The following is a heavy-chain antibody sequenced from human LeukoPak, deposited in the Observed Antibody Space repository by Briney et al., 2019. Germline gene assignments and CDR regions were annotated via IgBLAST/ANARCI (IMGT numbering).Heavy chain of an antibody. D-gene: IGHD2-2*01. CDR1: GGTFSSYT. CDR3: AREYCSSTSCYRDNWFDP. J-gene: IGHJ5*02. V-gene: IGHV1-69*04. Sequence: SVKVFCKASGGTFSSYTISWVRQAPGQGLEWMGRIIPILGIANYAQKFQGRVTITADKSTSTAFMELSSLRSEDTAVYYCAREYCSSTSCYRDNWFDPWGQGTLVTVSS. CDR2: IIPILGIA.